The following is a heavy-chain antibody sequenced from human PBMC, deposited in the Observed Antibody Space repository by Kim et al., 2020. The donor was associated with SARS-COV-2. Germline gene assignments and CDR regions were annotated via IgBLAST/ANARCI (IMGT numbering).Heavy chain of an antibody. J-gene: IGHJ6*02. Sequence: KGRFTISRDNAKNSLYLQMNSLRADDTAVYYCARDSRYYGSGSPSWGMDVWGQGTTVTVSS. V-gene: IGHV3-11*06. CDR3: ARDSRYYGSGSPSWGMDV. D-gene: IGHD3-10*01.